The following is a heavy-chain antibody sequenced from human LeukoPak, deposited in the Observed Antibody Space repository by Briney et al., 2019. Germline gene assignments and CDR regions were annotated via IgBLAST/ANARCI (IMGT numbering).Heavy chain of an antibody. V-gene: IGHV3-23*01. CDR3: TRDNRGTYPIDY. CDR1: GFTFSNYA. J-gene: IGHJ4*02. Sequence: PGGSLRLSCAASGFTFSNYAMSWVRQAPGKGLEWVSSVGGGDTYYADSVKGRFAISRDNSKNTLYLQMNGLRAEDTALYFCTRDNRGTYPIDYWGQGTQVTVSS. CDR2: SVGGGDT. D-gene: IGHD1-26*01.